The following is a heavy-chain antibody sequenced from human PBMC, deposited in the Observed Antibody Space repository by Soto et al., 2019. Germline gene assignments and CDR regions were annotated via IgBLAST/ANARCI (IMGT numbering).Heavy chain of an antibody. CDR1: GGSISSYY. Sequence: QVQLQESGPGLVKPSETLSLTCTVSGGSISSYYWSWIRQPPGKGLEWIGYIYYSGSTNYNPSLKSRVTRAVDTSKNQFSLKLSAVTAADTAVYYCASSGWVPAARSLDYWGQGTLVTVSS. CDR3: ASSGWVPAARSLDY. J-gene: IGHJ4*02. CDR2: IYYSGST. D-gene: IGHD2-2*01. V-gene: IGHV4-59*08.